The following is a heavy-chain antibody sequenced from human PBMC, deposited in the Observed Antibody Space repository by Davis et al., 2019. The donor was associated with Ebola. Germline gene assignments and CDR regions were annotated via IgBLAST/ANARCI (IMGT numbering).Heavy chain of an antibody. CDR3: ARMDWNNEEAFDV. CDR1: GFTFSNIG. Sequence: GESLKISCAASGFTFSNIGIHWVRQPPGKGLEWVALIWYDGSDEFYGDSVKGRFTVSRDNSKNTVCLQMNSLRAEDTAVYYCARMDWNNEEAFDVWGQGTMVTVSS. CDR2: IWYDGSDE. J-gene: IGHJ3*01. V-gene: IGHV3-33*01. D-gene: IGHD1/OR15-1a*01.